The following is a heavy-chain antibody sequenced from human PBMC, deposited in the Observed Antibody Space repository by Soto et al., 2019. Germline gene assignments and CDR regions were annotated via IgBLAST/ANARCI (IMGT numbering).Heavy chain of an antibody. J-gene: IGHJ4*02. V-gene: IGHV4-30-4*01. Sequence: KPSETLSLTCTVSGGSISSGDYYWSWIRQPPGKGLEWIGYIYYSGSTYYNPSLKSRVTISVDTSKNQFSLKLSSVTAADTAVYYCARLISGSYLAIDYWGQGTLVTVSS. CDR2: IYYSGST. D-gene: IGHD1-26*01. CDR1: GGSISSGDYY. CDR3: ARLISGSYLAIDY.